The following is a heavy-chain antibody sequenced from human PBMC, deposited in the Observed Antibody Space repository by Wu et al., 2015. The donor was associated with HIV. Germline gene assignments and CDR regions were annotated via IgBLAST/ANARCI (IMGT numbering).Heavy chain of an antibody. Sequence: QAQLMQSGAEVKKSGASVKVSCKASGYTFTDYYVHWVRQAPGQGLEWVGWINPHSGGTNYAHKFQGRVTLTTDTSISIAYMEVGRLRSDDTAVYYCARDLGNDFAVRGYYWYMDVWGRGTAITVSS. V-gene: IGHV1-2*02. J-gene: IGHJ6*03. CDR3: ARDLGNDFAVRGYYWYMDV. CDR1: GYTFTDYY. CDR2: INPHSGGT. D-gene: IGHD3/OR15-3a*01.